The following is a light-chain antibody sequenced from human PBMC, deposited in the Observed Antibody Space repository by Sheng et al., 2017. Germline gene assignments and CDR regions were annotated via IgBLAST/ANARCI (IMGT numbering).Light chain of an antibody. CDR1: QSVSRW. CDR3: QQAVSFPYT. Sequence: DIQMTQSPSSVSASLGDRVTLICRASQSVSRWLAWYQQKPGKAPNLLIYLASKLQRGVPSRFRGSGSGTDFSLTISSLQPEDVATYFCQQAVSFPYTFG. V-gene: IGKV1-12*01. CDR2: LAS. J-gene: IGKJ2*01.